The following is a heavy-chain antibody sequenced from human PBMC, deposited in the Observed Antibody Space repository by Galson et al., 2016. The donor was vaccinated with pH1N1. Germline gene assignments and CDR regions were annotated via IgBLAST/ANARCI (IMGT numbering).Heavy chain of an antibody. J-gene: IGHJ5*02. CDR2: IYQDGSQI. D-gene: IGHD4-17*01. CDR1: GFSFRSYW. V-gene: IGHV3-7*04. Sequence: SLRLSCAASGFSFRSYWMGWVRQAPGKGLEWVANIYQDGSQIFYLDSVKGRFTISRDNDKNSLYLQMNSLRVEDTAVYYCARVGAYGDYSPLNHWFNPWGQGTQVTVSS. CDR3: ARVGAYGDYSPLNHWFNP.